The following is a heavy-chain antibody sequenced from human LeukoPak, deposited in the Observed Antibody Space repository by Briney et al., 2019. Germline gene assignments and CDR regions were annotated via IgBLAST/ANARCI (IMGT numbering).Heavy chain of an antibody. Sequence: PGGSLRLSCAASGFTFSAYGIHWVRQAPGKGLQWVAVIWDDGSNKYYADFVKGRFTISRDNSKNQVYLQMNSLRVEDTAVYYCARLPGGIRMVVPAANPLTNWFDPWGQGTLVTVSS. J-gene: IGHJ5*02. CDR2: IWDDGSNK. V-gene: IGHV3-33*01. D-gene: IGHD2-2*01. CDR1: GFTFSAYG. CDR3: ARLPGGIRMVVPAANPLTNWFDP.